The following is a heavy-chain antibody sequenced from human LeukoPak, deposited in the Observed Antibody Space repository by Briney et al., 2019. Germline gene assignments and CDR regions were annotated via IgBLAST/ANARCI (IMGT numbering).Heavy chain of an antibody. CDR2: IYYSGST. J-gene: IGHJ5*02. CDR3: ARGKYYDFWSGYSMYNWFDP. CDR1: GGSISSYY. Sequence: SETLSLTCTVSGGSISSYYWSWIRQPPGKGLEWIGYIYYSGSTNYNPSLKSRVTISVDTSKNQFSLKLSSVTAADTAVYYCARGKYYDFWSGYSMYNWFDPWGQGTLVTVSS. D-gene: IGHD3-3*01. V-gene: IGHV4-59*12.